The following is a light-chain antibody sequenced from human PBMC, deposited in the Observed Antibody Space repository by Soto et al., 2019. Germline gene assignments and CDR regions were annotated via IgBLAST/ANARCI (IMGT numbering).Light chain of an antibody. J-gene: IGKJ5*01. CDR2: GAS. CDR3: LQDNNYPIT. Sequence: AIEMTQSPSSLSASVGDRVTITCRASQGIRNDLGWYQQKPGKAPKLLIYGASRLTSGVPSRFGGSGSGTDFTLTISSLQPEDFATYYCLQDNNYPITFGQGTRLEIK. CDR1: QGIRND. V-gene: IGKV1-6*01.